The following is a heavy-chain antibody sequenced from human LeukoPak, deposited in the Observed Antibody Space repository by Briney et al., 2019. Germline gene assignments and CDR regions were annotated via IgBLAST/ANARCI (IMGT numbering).Heavy chain of an antibody. J-gene: IGHJ4*02. Sequence: AGGSLRLSCAASRPIFTMHWVRQAPGKGLEWVATISYDGDSSFYADSVKGRFTISRDNSKNTVYLQMDSLRGEDTALYYCAGYHGSGSHYYWGQGTLVTVSS. CDR1: RPIFT. CDR2: ISYDGDSS. V-gene: IGHV3-30-3*01. D-gene: IGHD6-19*01. CDR3: AGYHGSGSHYY.